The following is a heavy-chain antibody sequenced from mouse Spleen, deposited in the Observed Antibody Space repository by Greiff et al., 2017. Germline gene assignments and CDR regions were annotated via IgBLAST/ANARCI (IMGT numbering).Heavy chain of an antibody. Sequence: EVKLVESGPGLVKPSQSLSLTCSVTGYSITSGYYWNWIRQFPGNKLEWMGYISYDGSNNYNPSLKNRISITRDTSKNQFFLKLNSVTTEDTATDYCARGDPYGNYGYWGQGTTLTVSS. J-gene: IGHJ2*01. CDR3: ARGDPYGNYGY. D-gene: IGHD2-1*01. CDR2: ISYDGSN. CDR1: GYSITSGYY. V-gene: IGHV3-6*02.